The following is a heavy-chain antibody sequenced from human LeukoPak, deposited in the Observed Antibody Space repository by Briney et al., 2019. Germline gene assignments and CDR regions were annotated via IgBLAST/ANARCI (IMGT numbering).Heavy chain of an antibody. CDR1: GGTFSSYA. J-gene: IGHJ3*02. V-gene: IGHV1-69*05. CDR2: IIPIFGAA. D-gene: IGHD1-26*01. CDR3: ARDSRSGSYAGLGAFDI. Sequence: GASVKVSCKASGGTFSSYAISWVRQAPGQGLEWMGGIIPIFGAANCAQKFQGRVTITTDESTSTAYMELSSLRSEDTAVYYCARDSRSGSYAGLGAFDIWGQGTMVTVSS.